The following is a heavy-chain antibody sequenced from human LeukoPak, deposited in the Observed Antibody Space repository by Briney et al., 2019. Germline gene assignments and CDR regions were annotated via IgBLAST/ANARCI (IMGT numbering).Heavy chain of an antibody. CDR2: INPSGGST. J-gene: IGHJ6*03. V-gene: IGHV1-46*03. Sequence: ASVKVSCKASGYTFTSYYMHWVRQAPGQGLEWMGIINPSGGSTSYAQKFQGRVTMTRDTSTSTVYMELSSLRSEDTAAYYCAREERFWSGYIHYYYYMDVWGKGTTVTVSS. CDR1: GYTFTSYY. CDR3: AREERFWSGYIHYYYYMDV. D-gene: IGHD3-3*01.